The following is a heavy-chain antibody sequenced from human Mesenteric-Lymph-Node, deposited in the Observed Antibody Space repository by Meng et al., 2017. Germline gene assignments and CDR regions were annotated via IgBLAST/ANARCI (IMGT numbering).Heavy chain of an antibody. Sequence: ASVKVSCKASGYTFTGYYMHWVRQAPGQGLEWMGRINPNSGGTNYAQKFQGRVTMTRDTSISTAYMELSRLRSDDTAVYYCARSRRITIFGVVIIDRYYFDYWGQGTLVTVSS. J-gene: IGHJ4*02. V-gene: IGHV1-2*06. CDR1: GYTFTGYY. CDR3: ARSRRITIFGVVIIDRYYFDY. CDR2: INPNSGGT. D-gene: IGHD3-3*01.